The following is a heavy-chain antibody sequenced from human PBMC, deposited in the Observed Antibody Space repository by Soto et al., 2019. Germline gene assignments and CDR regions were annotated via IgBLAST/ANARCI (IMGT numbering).Heavy chain of an antibody. CDR1: SFSVHNSHSF. Sequence: SEALSVTCTVSSFSVHNSHSFCACIRQPPGKGLQFIASVYHNGGAHYNSSLKSRVTISVDTANNQVSLRMRSLTAADTAFYYCGRVVEGATRHTDPDSWGQGILVTVSA. CDR3: GRVVEGATRHTDPDS. CDR2: VYHNGGA. D-gene: IGHD2-21*01. V-gene: IGHV4-39*01. J-gene: IGHJ5*01.